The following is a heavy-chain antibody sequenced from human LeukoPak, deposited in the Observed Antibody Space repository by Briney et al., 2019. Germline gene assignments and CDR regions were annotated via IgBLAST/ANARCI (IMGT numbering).Heavy chain of an antibody. J-gene: IGHJ4*02. CDR3: ARHRTMTSGYDF. D-gene: IGHD3-22*01. CDR2: IFYSGST. CDR1: DGSISSYW. V-gene: IGHV4-59*08. Sequence: SETLSLTCTVSDGSISSYWWSWIRQPPGKGLEYIGYIFYSGSTNYNPSLKSRVTISIDTSKNRISLKLSSEAAADTAVYYCARHRTMTSGYDFWGRGTLVAVSP.